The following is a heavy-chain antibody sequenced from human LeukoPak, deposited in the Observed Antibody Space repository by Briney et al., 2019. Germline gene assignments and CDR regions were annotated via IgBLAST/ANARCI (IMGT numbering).Heavy chain of an antibody. CDR2: ISAYNGNT. D-gene: IGHD2-21*01. CDR1: GYTFTNSG. CDR3: ARDLEVYCGGDCYDDY. V-gene: IGHV1-18*01. J-gene: IGHJ4*02. Sequence: ASVKVSCKASGYTFTNSGVSWVRQAPGQGLEWMGWISAYNGNTNYAQKLQGRVTMTTDTSTNTAYMELRSLRSDDTAVYYCARDLEVYCGGDCYDDYWGQGTLVTVSS.